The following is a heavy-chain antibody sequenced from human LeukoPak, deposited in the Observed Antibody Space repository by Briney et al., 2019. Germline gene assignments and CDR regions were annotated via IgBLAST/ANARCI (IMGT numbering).Heavy chain of an antibody. J-gene: IGHJ4*02. V-gene: IGHV4-34*01. CDR1: GGSFSGYY. CDR3: ARGRIVESGALSY. D-gene: IGHD2/OR15-2a*01. CDR2: INHSGST. Sequence: SETLSLTCAVFGGSFSGYYWTWIRQPPGKGLEWIGEINHSGSTNYNPSLKSRVTISVDTSKNQFSLKLSSVTAADTAVYFYARGRIVESGALSYWGQGTRVTVSS.